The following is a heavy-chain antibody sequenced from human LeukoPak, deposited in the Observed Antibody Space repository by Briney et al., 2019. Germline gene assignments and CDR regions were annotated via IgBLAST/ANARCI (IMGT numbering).Heavy chain of an antibody. Sequence: SETLSLTCSVSGGSIRSDYWSWIRQPPGKRLEWIGYIYYNGSTNYNPSLRSRVTISVDTSKNQVSLKVSSVTAAGTAVCYCATGSRRYDYWGQGTLVTVSS. CDR2: IYYNGST. J-gene: IGHJ4*02. D-gene: IGHD1-1*01. CDR3: ATGSRRYDY. CDR1: GGSIRSDY. V-gene: IGHV4-59*08.